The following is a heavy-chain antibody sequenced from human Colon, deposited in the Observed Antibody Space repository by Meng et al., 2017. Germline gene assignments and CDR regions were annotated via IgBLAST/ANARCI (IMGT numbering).Heavy chain of an antibody. D-gene: IGHD2-2*01. V-gene: IGHV5-51*01. CDR3: ARGMDQYCSSTSCPLFY. CDR1: GYSFTSYW. CDR2: IYPGDSDT. Sequence: GESLKISCKGSGYSFTSYWIGWVRQMPGKGLEWMGIIYPGDSDTRYSPSFQGQVTISADKSINTAYLQWSSLKASDTAMYYCARGMDQYCSSTSCPLFYWGQGTLVTVSS. J-gene: IGHJ4*02.